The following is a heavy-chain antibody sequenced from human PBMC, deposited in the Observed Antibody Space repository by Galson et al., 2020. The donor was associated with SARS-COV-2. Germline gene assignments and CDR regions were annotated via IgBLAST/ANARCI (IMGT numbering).Heavy chain of an antibody. CDR1: GYSISSGYY. CDR3: ARQISSANYFDY. D-gene: IGHD6-25*01. V-gene: IGHV4-38-2*01. J-gene: IGHJ4*02. Sequence: SQTLSLTCAVSGYSISSGYYWGWIRQPPGKGLEWIGSIYHSGSTYYNPSLKSRVTISVDTSKNQFSLKLSSVTAADTAVYYCARQISSANYFDYWGQGTLVTVSS. CDR2: IYHSGST.